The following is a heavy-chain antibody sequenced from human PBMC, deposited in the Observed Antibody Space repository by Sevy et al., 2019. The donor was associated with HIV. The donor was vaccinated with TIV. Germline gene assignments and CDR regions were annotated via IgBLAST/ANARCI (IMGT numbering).Heavy chain of an antibody. V-gene: IGHV4-34*01. Sequence: SETLSLTCAVYAGSFSGYYWSWIRQPPGKGLEWIGEINHSGSTNYNPSLKSRVTISVDTSKIQFSLKLSSVTAADTAVYYCARYRVAGNFDYWGQGTLVTVSS. D-gene: IGHD6-19*01. CDR2: INHSGST. CDR3: ARYRVAGNFDY. CDR1: AGSFSGYY. J-gene: IGHJ4*02.